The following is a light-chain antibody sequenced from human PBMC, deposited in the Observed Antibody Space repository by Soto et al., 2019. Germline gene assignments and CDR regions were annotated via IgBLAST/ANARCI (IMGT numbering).Light chain of an antibody. CDR3: QQLSSYPIT. J-gene: IGKJ5*01. CDR2: GAS. Sequence: DIHLTQSPSFLSASVGDRVTITCRASQGISSYLAWYQQKPGKAPKLLIYGASTLQGGVPSRFSGSGSATEFTLTISSLHPEDFATYYCQQLSSYPITFGQGTRLEI. CDR1: QGISSY. V-gene: IGKV1-9*01.